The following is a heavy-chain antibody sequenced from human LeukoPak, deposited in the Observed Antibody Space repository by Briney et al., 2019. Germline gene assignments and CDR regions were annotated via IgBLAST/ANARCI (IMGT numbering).Heavy chain of an antibody. V-gene: IGHV4-30-2*01. CDR3: ARGIDYSNYYYGMDV. Sequence: PSETLSLTCAVSGGSISSGGYSWNWIRQPPGKGLEWIGYIYHSGSTYYNPSLKSRVTISVDRSKNQFSLKLSSVTAADTAVYYCARGIDYSNYYYGMDVWGQGTTVTVSS. CDR2: IYHSGST. CDR1: GGSISSGGYS. D-gene: IGHD4-11*01. J-gene: IGHJ6*02.